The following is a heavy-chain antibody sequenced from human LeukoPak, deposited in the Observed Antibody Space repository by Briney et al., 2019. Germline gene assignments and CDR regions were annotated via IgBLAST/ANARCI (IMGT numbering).Heavy chain of an antibody. Sequence: QPGRSLRLSCAASGFTFSSYAMHWVRQAPGKGLEWVAVISYDGSNKYYADSVKGRFTISRDNSKNTLYLQMNSLRAEDTAVYYCARGHLGKRITMVRGVISYQEMTYNWFDPWGQGTLVTVSS. D-gene: IGHD3-10*01. J-gene: IGHJ5*02. V-gene: IGHV3-30*04. CDR3: ARGHLGKRITMVRGVISYQEMTYNWFDP. CDR2: ISYDGSNK. CDR1: GFTFSSYA.